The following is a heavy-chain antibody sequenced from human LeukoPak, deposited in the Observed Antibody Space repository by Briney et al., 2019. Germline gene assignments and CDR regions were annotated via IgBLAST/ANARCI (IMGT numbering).Heavy chain of an antibody. J-gene: IGHJ4*02. Sequence: GSSVKVSCKASGGTFSSYAISWVRQATGQGLEWMGWMNPNSGNTGYAQKFQGRVTMTRNTSISTAYMELSSLRSEDTAVYYCARGARGYCSGGSCLYDYWGQGTLVTVSS. V-gene: IGHV1-8*02. CDR1: GGTFSSYA. CDR3: ARGARGYCSGGSCLYDY. D-gene: IGHD2-15*01. CDR2: MNPNSGNT.